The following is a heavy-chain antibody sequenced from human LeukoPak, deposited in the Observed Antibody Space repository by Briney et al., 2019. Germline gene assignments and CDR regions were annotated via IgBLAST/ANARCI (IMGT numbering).Heavy chain of an antibody. Sequence: PGGSLRLSCAASGFTFSSYAMSWVRQAPGKGLEWVSAISGSGGSTYYADSVKGRFTISRDNSKNTLYLQVNSLRAEDTAVYYCAKDRDYDSSGLLDSLFDYWGQGTLVTVSS. CDR3: AKDRDYDSSGLLDSLFDY. CDR2: ISGSGGST. V-gene: IGHV3-23*01. D-gene: IGHD3-22*01. CDR1: GFTFSSYA. J-gene: IGHJ4*02.